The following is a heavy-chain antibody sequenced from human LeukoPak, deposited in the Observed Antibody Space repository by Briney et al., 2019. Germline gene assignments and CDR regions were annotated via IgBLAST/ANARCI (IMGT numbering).Heavy chain of an antibody. J-gene: IGHJ4*02. V-gene: IGHV3-7*01. CDR2: INQHGSEN. D-gene: IGHD3-22*01. Sequence: GGSLSLSCTASGFTFSNYWVSWVRQAPGKGLEWVANINQHGSENYYVDSVRGRFTISRDNAQNSLYLLLNSLRAEDTAVYYCARATYYDSSGYWGYNFDYWGQGTMVRDSS. CDR3: ARATYYDSSGYWGYNFDY. CDR1: GFTFSNYW.